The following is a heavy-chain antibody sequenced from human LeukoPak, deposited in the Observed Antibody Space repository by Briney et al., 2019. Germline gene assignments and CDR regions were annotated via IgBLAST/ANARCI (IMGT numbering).Heavy chain of an antibody. D-gene: IGHD6-13*01. CDR2: ISSSSSYI. V-gene: IGHV3-21*01. Sequence: GGSLRLSCAASGFTFSSYSMNWVRQAPGKGLEWVSSISSSSSYIYYADSVKGRFTISRDNAKNSLYLQMNGLRAEDTAVYYCARIIAAAGTLNYWGQGTLVTVSS. CDR3: ARIIAAAGTLNY. CDR1: GFTFSSYS. J-gene: IGHJ4*02.